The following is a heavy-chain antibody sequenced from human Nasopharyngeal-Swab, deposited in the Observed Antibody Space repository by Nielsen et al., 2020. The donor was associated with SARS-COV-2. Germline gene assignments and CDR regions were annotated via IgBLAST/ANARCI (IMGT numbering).Heavy chain of an antibody. CDR2: LYYSGST. CDR3: AIGGGGSYYYGMDV. J-gene: IGHJ6*02. Sequence: WIRQPPGKGLEWIGYLYYSGSTNYNPSLKSRVTISVDTSKNQFSLKLSSVTAADTAVYYCAIGGGGSYYYGMDVWGQGTTVTVSS. V-gene: IGHV4-59*01. D-gene: IGHD3-16*01.